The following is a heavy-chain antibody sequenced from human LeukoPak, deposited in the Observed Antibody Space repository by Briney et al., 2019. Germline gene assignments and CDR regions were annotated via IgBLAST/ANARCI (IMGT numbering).Heavy chain of an antibody. D-gene: IGHD5-18*01. CDR3: ARDVDTAMAHLFDY. CDR1: GYTFTGYY. V-gene: IGHV1-2*02. J-gene: IGHJ4*02. Sequence: ASVKVSCKASGYTFTGYYMHWVRQAPGQGLEWMGWINPNSGGTNYAQKFQGRVTMTRDTSISTAYMELSRLRSDDTAVYYCARDVDTAMAHLFDYWGQGTLVTVSS. CDR2: INPNSGGT.